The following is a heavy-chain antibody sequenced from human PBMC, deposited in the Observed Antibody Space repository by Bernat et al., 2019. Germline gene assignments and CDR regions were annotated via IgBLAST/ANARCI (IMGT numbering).Heavy chain of an antibody. D-gene: IGHD1-26*01. Sequence: EVQLVESGGGLVQPGRSLRLSCAASGFTFDDYAMHWVRQAPGKGLEWVSGISWNSGSIGYADSVKGQFTISRDNAKNSLYLQMNSLRAEDTALYYCAKDKAYRGYCYGMDVWGQGTTVTVSS. CDR3: AKDKAYRGYCYGMDV. J-gene: IGHJ6*02. CDR1: GFTFDDYA. CDR2: ISWNSGSI. V-gene: IGHV3-9*01.